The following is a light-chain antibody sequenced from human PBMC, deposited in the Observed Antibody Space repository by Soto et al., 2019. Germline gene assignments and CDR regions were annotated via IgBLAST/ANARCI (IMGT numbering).Light chain of an antibody. V-gene: IGKV3-15*01. CDR3: QLYDDWPE. J-gene: IGKJ1*01. CDR2: GAS. Sequence: ERVMTQSPATLSVSPGEGATLSCRASQSLGSYLAWYQQKPGQAPRLLIYGASTRATGVQARFSGSGSGTEFTLPISSQQSQDFAVYYCQLYDDWPEFGQGTKLEIK. CDR1: QSLGSY.